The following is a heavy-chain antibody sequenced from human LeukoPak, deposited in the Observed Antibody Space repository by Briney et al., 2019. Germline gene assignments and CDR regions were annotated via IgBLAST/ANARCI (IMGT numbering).Heavy chain of an antibody. J-gene: IGHJ4*02. D-gene: IGHD3-22*01. CDR3: ARRRSNYDSSGYYPGLDY. CDR2: VIPIFGTA. Sequence: SVKVSCTASGGTFTSYAISWVRQAPGQGLEWVGGVIPIFGTANNAQKFQGRVTITAYESTSTAYMELSSLRSEDTAVYYCARRRSNYDSSGYYPGLDYWGQGTLVTVSS. V-gene: IGHV1-69*01. CDR1: GGTFTSYA.